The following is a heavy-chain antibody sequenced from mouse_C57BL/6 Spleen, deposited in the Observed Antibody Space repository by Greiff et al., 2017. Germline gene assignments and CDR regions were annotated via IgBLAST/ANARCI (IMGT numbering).Heavy chain of an antibody. CDR1: GYTFTSYY. V-gene: IGHV1S81*02. J-gene: IGHJ4*01. Sequence: QVQLKESGAELVKPGASVKLSCKASGYTFTSYYMYWVKQRPGQGLEWIGEINPNNGGTNFNEKFKSKATLTVDKSSSTAYIQLSSLTSEDSAVYYCTRAGFSAMDYWGQGTSVTVSS. CDR3: TRAGFSAMDY. CDR2: INPNNGGT. D-gene: IGHD3-3*01.